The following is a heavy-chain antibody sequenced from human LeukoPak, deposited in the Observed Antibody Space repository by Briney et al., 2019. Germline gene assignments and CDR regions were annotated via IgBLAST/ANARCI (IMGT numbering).Heavy chain of an antibody. CDR3: ARVRAIAVAEPYFDY. CDR2: INQDGSGS. V-gene: IGHV3-7*01. CDR1: GFTFSSHW. Sequence: GGSLRLSCATSGFTFSSHWRSWVRQAPGKGPEWAANINQDGSGSNYADSVKGRFTISRDNAKDSLYLQMNSLRAEDTAVYYCARVRAIAVAEPYFDYWGQGTLVTVSS. D-gene: IGHD6-19*01. J-gene: IGHJ4*02.